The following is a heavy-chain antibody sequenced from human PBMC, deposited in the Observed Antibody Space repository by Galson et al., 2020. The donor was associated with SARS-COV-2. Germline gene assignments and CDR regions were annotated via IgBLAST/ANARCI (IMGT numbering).Heavy chain of an antibody. D-gene: IGHD5-12*01. V-gene: IGHV3-30*18. CDR2: TSYDGNYQ. Sequence: GGSLRLSCAASGFTFNNYGMNWVRQAPGKGLEWVGITSYDGNYQYYGDSVKGRFTISRDNSKNTLYLQMNSLRAEDTAIYYCAKDMGWLQFVGSSYRYYHTMDVWGQGTTVTVSS. CDR1: GFTFNNYG. CDR3: AKDMGWLQFVGSSYRYYHTMDV. J-gene: IGHJ6*02.